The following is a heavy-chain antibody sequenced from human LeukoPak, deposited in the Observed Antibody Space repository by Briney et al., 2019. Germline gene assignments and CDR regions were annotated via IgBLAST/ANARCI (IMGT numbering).Heavy chain of an antibody. Sequence: GGSLRLSCAASGFTFSRYAMHWVRQAPGKGLEWVAVISYDGSNKYYADSVKGRFTISRDNSKNTLYLQMNSLRAEDTAVYYCARTHGIAAAGPYYYGMDVWGQGTTVTVSS. D-gene: IGHD6-13*01. J-gene: IGHJ6*02. CDR2: ISYDGSNK. CDR3: ARTHGIAAAGPYYYGMDV. V-gene: IGHV3-30*04. CDR1: GFTFSRYA.